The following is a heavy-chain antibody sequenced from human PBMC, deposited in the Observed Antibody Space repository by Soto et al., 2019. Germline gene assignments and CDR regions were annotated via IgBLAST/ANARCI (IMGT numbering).Heavy chain of an antibody. CDR1: GVTFKTSE. CDR3: ASSVWGASGTPYLDF. Sequence: EVQVVESGGGLVQPGGSLRLSCAASGVTFKTSEVHWVRQAPGKGLAWLSSSRASDNSISYADSVEGRCTISGDNAKNPVTLQRNSLTVEDTAIYYCASSVWGASGTPYLDFWGQGTLVTVSS. V-gene: IGHV3-48*03. CDR2: SRASDNSI. J-gene: IGHJ4*02. D-gene: IGHD1-1*01.